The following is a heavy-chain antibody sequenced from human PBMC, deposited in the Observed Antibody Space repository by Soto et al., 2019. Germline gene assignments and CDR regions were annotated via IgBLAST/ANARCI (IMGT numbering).Heavy chain of an antibody. V-gene: IGHV1-18*01. D-gene: IGHD2-15*01. CDR2: SSAYNGNT. J-gene: IGHJ4*01. Sequence: QVQLVQSGAEVKKPGASVKVSCKASGYTFTSYGISWVRQAPGQGVECMGWSSAYNGNTNYAPKLQGRVTVTTDSSTTTPDIELRSLRSDDTAVYYCARGFGGIFGYWGQGTLVTVSS. CDR1: GYTFTSYG. CDR3: ARGFGGIFGY.